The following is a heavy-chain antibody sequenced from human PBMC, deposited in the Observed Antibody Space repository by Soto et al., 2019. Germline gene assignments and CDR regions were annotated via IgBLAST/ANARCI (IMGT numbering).Heavy chain of an antibody. CDR1: GYTFTSYA. Sequence: APVKVSCKASGYTFTSYAMHWVRQAPGQRLEWMGWINAGNGNTKYSQKFQGRVTITRDTSASTAYMELSSLRSEDTAVYYCARLYDYGDQNEYFQHWGQGTLVTVSS. D-gene: IGHD4-17*01. J-gene: IGHJ1*01. CDR2: INAGNGNT. V-gene: IGHV1-3*01. CDR3: ARLYDYGDQNEYFQH.